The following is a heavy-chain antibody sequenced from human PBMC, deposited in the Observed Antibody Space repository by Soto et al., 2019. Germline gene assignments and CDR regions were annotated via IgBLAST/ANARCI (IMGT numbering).Heavy chain of an antibody. J-gene: IGHJ6*02. CDR2: MNPNSGNT. CDR1: GYTFTSYD. Sequence: QVQLVQSGAEVKKPGASVKVSCKASGYTFTSYDINWVRQATGQGLEWMGWMNPNSGNTGYAQKFQGRVTMTRYTSISTAYMELSSLRSEDTAVYYCARGWYCSGGSCNFYGMDVWGQGTTVTVSS. D-gene: IGHD2-15*01. V-gene: IGHV1-8*01. CDR3: ARGWYCSGGSCNFYGMDV.